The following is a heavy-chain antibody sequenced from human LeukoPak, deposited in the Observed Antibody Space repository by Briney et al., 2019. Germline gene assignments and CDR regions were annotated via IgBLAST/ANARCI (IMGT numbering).Heavy chain of an antibody. J-gene: IGHJ5*02. V-gene: IGHV3-7*01. CDR2: INPDGSGK. CDR3: ASGGAGGNP. CDR1: GFTLSTYW. Sequence: GGSLRLSCEASGFTLSTYWMNWVRQVPGKGLDWVANINPDGSGKRYVDSVKGRFTIARDNADNSLSLQMNSLRAEDTAVYYCASGGAGGNPGGQGPLVTVSS. D-gene: IGHD3-16*01.